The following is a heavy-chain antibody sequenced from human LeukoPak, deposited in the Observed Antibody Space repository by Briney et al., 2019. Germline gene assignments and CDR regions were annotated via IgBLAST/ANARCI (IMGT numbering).Heavy chain of an antibody. CDR1: GGTFSSYA. J-gene: IGHJ6*03. CDR3: AREKNGIRYFGRAYYMDV. V-gene: IGHV1-69*13. CDR2: IIPIFGTA. D-gene: IGHD3-9*01. Sequence: SVKVSCKASGGTFSSYAISWVRQAPGQGLEWMGGIIPIFGTANYAQKFQGRVTITADESTSTAYMELSSLRSEDTAVYYCAREKNGIRYFGRAYYMDVWDKGTTVTISS.